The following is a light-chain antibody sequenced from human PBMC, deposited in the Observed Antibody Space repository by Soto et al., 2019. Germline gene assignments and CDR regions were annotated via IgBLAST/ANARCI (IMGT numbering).Light chain of an antibody. CDR2: EVT. Sequence: QSALTQPPSASGSPGQSVTISCIGASSDVGRYNYVSWYQQHPGKAPKLIIYEVTKRPSGVPDRFSGSKSGNTASLTVSGLQADDEDDYFCSSYVGSNNYVFGPGTKLTVL. CDR1: SSDVGRYNY. CDR3: SSYVGSNNYV. J-gene: IGLJ1*01. V-gene: IGLV2-8*01.